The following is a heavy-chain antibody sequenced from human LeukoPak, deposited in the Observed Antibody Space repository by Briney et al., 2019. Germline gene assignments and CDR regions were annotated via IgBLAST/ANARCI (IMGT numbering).Heavy chain of an antibody. CDR3: ATGTGFSSSWPFDY. D-gene: IGHD6-13*01. CDR1: GGSISSYY. J-gene: IGHJ4*02. CDR2: IYTSGST. V-gene: IGHV4-4*07. Sequence: SETLSLTCTVSGGSISSYYWSWIRQPAGKGREWIGHIYTSGSTNYNPPLKSRVTMSVDTSKNQFSLKLSSVTAADTAVYYCATGTGFSSSWPFDYWGQGTLVTVSS.